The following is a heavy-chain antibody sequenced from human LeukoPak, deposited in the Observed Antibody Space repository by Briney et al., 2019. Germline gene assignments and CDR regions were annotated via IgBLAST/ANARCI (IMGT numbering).Heavy chain of an antibody. Sequence: ASVKVSCKASGYTFTGYYMHWVRQAPGQGLEWMGWINPNSGGTNSAQKFQGRVTMTRDTSKNHFSLQLSSVTAADTAVYFCARGRVSSSTWHSTYYYYFYMDVWGKGTTVTVSS. J-gene: IGHJ6*03. CDR1: GYTFTGYY. CDR2: INPNSGGT. CDR3: ARGRVSSSTWHSTYYYYFYMDV. D-gene: IGHD4-11*01. V-gene: IGHV1-2*02.